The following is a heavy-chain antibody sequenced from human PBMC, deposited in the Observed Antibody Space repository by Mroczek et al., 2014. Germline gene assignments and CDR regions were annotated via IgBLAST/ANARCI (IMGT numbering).Heavy chain of an antibody. Sequence: VQLVQSGAEVKKPGESLKISCKGSGYSFTSYWIGWVRQMPGKGLEWMGIIYPGDSDTRYSPSFQGQVTISADKSISTAYLQWSSLKASDTAMYYCARATRDGYNYGRDRYYFDYWGQGTLVHRLL. J-gene: IGHJ4*02. CDR2: IYPGDSDT. V-gene: IGHV5-51*03. CDR1: GYSFTSYW. D-gene: IGHD5-24*01. CDR3: ARATRDGYNYGRDRYYFDY.